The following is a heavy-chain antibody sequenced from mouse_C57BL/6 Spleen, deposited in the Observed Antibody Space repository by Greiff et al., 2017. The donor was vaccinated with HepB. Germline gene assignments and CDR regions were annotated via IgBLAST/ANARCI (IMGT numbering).Heavy chain of an antibody. CDR2: IYPGDGDT. CDR3: ARCPLGRGYFDV. D-gene: IGHD4-1*01. V-gene: IGHV1-82*01. Sequence: QVQLQESGPELVKPGASVKISCKASGYAFSSSWMNWVKQRPGKGLEWIGRIYPGDGDTNYNGKFKGKATLTADKSSSTAYMQLSSLTSEDSAVYFCARCPLGRGYFDVWGTGTTVTVSS. J-gene: IGHJ1*03. CDR1: GYAFSSSW.